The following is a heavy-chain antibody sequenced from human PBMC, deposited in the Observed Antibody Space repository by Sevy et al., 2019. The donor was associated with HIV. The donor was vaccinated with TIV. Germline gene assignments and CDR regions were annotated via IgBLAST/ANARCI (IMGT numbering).Heavy chain of an antibody. CDR1: GFTFDDYA. V-gene: IGHV3-9*01. J-gene: IGHJ6*02. CDR3: AKEGDPELYYYYGMDV. CDR2: ISWNSGSI. D-gene: IGHD3-16*01. Sequence: GGYLGLSCAASGFTFDDYAMRWVRQAPGKGLEWVSGISWNSGSIGYADSVKGRFTISRDNAKNSLYLQMNSLRAEDTALYYCAKEGDPELYYYYGMDVWGQGTTVTVSS.